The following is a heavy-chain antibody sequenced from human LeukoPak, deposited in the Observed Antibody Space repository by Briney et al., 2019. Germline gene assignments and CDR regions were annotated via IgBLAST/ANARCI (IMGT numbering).Heavy chain of an antibody. J-gene: IGHJ4*02. Sequence: ASLKGSCKASGYTFTDYYMHWVRQTPGQGLERMGWINPNTGGTNNARKIYGGVTMTRETSIGTAHMELNILRSDDTPVYDCVKAADRVLVPPSDYWGQGTLVTVFS. CDR3: VKAADRVLVPPSDY. CDR2: INPNTGGT. D-gene: IGHD6-13*01. CDR1: GYTFTDYY. V-gene: IGHV1-2*02.